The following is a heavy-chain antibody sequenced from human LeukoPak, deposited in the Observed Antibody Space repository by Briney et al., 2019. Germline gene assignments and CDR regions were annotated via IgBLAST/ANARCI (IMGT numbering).Heavy chain of an antibody. Sequence: ASVKVSCKASGYTFTSYGISWVRQAPGQGLEWMGWISAYNGNTNYAQRLRGRVTMTTDTSTSTAYMELRSLRSDDTAVYYCARVFSGFSAAMQTYDYWGQGTLVTVSS. CDR3: ARVFSGFSAAMQTYDY. V-gene: IGHV1-18*01. J-gene: IGHJ4*02. CDR2: ISAYNGNT. D-gene: IGHD2-2*01. CDR1: GYTFTSYG.